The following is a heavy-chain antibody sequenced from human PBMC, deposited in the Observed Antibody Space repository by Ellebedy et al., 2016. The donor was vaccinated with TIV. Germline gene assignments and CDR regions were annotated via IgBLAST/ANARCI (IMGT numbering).Heavy chain of an antibody. J-gene: IGHJ6*02. CDR1: GGSFSNYQ. D-gene: IGHD3-9*01. CDR3: ARGHRYFGPHGMDV. V-gene: IGHV4-34*01. Sequence: MPGGSLRLSCAVSGGSFSNYQWTWIRQTPGTGLDWNGEINESGFTKYNPSLKRRLTVAIDPSTNQFSLRLTSVASAETGVYYCARGHRYFGPHGMDVWGQGTTFTVSS. CDR2: INESGFT.